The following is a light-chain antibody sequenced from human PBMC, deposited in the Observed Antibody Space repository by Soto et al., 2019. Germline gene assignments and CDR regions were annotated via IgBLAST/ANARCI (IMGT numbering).Light chain of an antibody. CDR3: QQYNAYPWT. Sequence: DIPMTQSPSTLSASVGDRVTITCRASQSISSRLAWCQQKPGKAPKVLIYEASSLESGVPSRFSGSGSGTEFTLTISSLQPDDFATYYCQQYNAYPWTFGQGTKVEIK. CDR2: EAS. CDR1: QSISSR. J-gene: IGKJ1*01. V-gene: IGKV1-5*03.